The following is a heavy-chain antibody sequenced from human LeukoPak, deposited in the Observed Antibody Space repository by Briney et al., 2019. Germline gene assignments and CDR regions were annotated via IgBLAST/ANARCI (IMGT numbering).Heavy chain of an antibody. CDR1: GFTFSSYA. J-gene: IGHJ4*02. V-gene: IGHV3-33*08. D-gene: IGHD3-16*02. CDR2: IWYDGSNK. CDR3: ARDRGVWGSYRLELVY. Sequence: GRSLRLSCAASGFTFSSYAMHWVRQAPGKGLEWVAVIWYDGSNKYYADSVKGRFTISRDNSKNTLYLQMNSLRAEDTAVYYCARDRGVWGSYRLELVYWGQGTLVTVSS.